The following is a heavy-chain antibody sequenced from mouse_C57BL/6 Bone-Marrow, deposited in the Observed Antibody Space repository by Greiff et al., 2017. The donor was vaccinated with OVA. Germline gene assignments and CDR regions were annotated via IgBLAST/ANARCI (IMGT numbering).Heavy chain of an antibody. D-gene: IGHD2-3*01. CDR2: IHPNSGST. J-gene: IGHJ2*01. CDR1: GYTFTSYW. CDR3: ARERLLYFDY. V-gene: IGHV1-64*01. Sequence: QVQLQQPGAELVKPGASVKLSCTASGYTFTSYWMHWVKQRPGQGLEWIGMIHPNSGSTNYNEKFKSKATLTVDKSSSTAYMQLSSLTSEDSAVYYCARERLLYFDYWGQGTTLTVSS.